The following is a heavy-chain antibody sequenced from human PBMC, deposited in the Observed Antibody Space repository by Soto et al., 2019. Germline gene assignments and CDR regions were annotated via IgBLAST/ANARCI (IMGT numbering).Heavy chain of an antibody. CDR1: GFTFTACG. Sequence: WRILRLSCALSGFTFTACGMHWVRQTPRQALARGDLMSFAGNTKCFAEGLRGRLTISRDNAKNMLFLQLNSLRVEDFGVYYCARQRDGGTYTYQDARGPRTLDGVSS. V-gene: IGHV3-30-3*01. D-gene: IGHD2-2*01. J-gene: IGHJ5*02. CDR2: MSFAGNTK. CDR3: ARQRDGGTYTYQDA.